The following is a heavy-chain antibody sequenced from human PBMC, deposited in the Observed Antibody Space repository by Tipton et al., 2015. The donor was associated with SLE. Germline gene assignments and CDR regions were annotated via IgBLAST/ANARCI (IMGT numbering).Heavy chain of an antibody. J-gene: IGHJ4*02. CDR1: GYSISSGYY. Sequence: TLSLTCAVSGYSISSGYYWGWIRQPPGKGLEWIGSIYYSGSTYYNPSLKSRVTISVDTSKNQFSLKLSSVTAADTAVYYCARAGDYWGQGTLVTVSS. V-gene: IGHV4-38-2*01. CDR3: ARAGDY. CDR2: IYYSGST.